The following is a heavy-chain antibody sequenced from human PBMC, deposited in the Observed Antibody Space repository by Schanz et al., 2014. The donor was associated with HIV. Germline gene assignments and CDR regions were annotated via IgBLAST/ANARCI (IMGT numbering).Heavy chain of an antibody. CDR2: ISYDGSNK. CDR3: TTVRSGWFLGVFDI. CDR1: GFTFSSYG. Sequence: VQLVESGGGLIKPGESLRLSCAASGFTFSSYGMHWVRQAPGKGLEWVAVISYDGSNKYYADSVKGRFTISRDISKNTLYLQMNSLKTEDTAVYYCTTVRSGWFLGVFDIWGQGTMVTVSS. J-gene: IGHJ3*02. D-gene: IGHD6-19*01. V-gene: IGHV3-30*03.